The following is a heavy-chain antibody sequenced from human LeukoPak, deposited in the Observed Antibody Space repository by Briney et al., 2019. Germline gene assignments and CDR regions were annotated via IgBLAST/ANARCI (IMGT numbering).Heavy chain of an antibody. D-gene: IGHD3-3*01. J-gene: IGHJ6*03. Sequence: PSETLSLTCTVSGGSISGYYWSWIRQPPGKGLEWIGYIYYGGSTNYNSSLKSRVTISVDTSKNQFSLKLSSVTAADTALYYCARGFDFWSGVYYYYMDVWGKGTTVTVSS. CDR1: GGSISGYY. CDR3: ARGFDFWSGVYYYYMDV. CDR2: IYYGGST. V-gene: IGHV4-59*01.